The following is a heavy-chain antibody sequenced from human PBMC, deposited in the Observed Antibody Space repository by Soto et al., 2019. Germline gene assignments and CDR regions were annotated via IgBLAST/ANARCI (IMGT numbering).Heavy chain of an antibody. CDR3: ARPYFDY. CDR2: ISYDGSNK. CDR1: GFTFSSYA. V-gene: IGHV3-30-3*01. Sequence: GGSLRLSCAASGFTFSSYAMHWVRQAPGKGLEWVAVISYDGSNKYYADSVKGRFTISRDNSKNTLYLQMNSLRAEDTAVYYCARPYFDYWGQGTLVTVSS. J-gene: IGHJ4*02.